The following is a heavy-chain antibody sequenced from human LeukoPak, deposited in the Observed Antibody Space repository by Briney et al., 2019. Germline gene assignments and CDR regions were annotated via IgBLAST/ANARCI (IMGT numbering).Heavy chain of an antibody. Sequence: PGGSLRLSCAASGFTFSSCWMSWVRQAPGKGLEWVANIKQDGSEKYYVDSVKGRFTISRDNTKNSLYLQMNSLRAEDTAVYYCASRRETYYGILTGYYFDHWGQGTLVTVSS. D-gene: IGHD3-9*01. CDR3: ASRRETYYGILTGYYFDH. J-gene: IGHJ4*02. V-gene: IGHV3-7*01. CDR1: GFTFSSCW. CDR2: IKQDGSEK.